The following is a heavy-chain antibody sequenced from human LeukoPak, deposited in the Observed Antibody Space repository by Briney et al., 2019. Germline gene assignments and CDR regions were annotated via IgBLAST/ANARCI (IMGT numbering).Heavy chain of an antibody. J-gene: IGHJ3*02. V-gene: IGHV4-61*02. CDR2: IYTSGST. Sequence: PSQTLSLTCTVSGGSISSGSYYWSWIRQPAGKGLEWIGRIYTSGSTNYNPSLKSRVTISVDTSKNQFSLKLSSVTAADTAVYYCARGVSQNAFDIWGQGTMVTVPS. CDR3: ARGVSQNAFDI. CDR1: GGSISSGSYY.